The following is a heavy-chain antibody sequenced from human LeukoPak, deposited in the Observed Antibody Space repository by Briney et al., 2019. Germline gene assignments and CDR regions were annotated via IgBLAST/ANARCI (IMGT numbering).Heavy chain of an antibody. J-gene: IGHJ6*02. CDR2: IYYSGST. Sequence: PSETLSLTCTVSGGSISSYYWSWIRQPPGKGLEWIGYIYYSGSTNYNPSLKSRVTISVDTSKNQFSLKLSSVTAADTAVYYCARGPFDLIVGATTLGMDVWAKGPRSPSP. V-gene: IGHV4-59*01. CDR1: GGSISSYY. CDR3: ARGPFDLIVGATTLGMDV. D-gene: IGHD1-26*01.